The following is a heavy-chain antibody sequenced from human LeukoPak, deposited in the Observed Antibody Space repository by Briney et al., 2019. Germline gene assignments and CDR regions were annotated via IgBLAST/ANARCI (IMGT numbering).Heavy chain of an antibody. CDR1: GGSISSYY. D-gene: IGHD3-10*01. CDR2: IYTSGST. J-gene: IGHJ5*02. CDR3: ARHVGFITMVRGVINNNWFDP. Sequence: NPSETLSLTCTVSGGSISSYYWSWIRQPAGKGLEWIGRIYTSGSTNYNPSLKSRVTISVDTSKKQFSLKLSSVTAADTAVYYCARHVGFITMVRGVINNNWFDPWGQGTLVTVSS. V-gene: IGHV4-4*07.